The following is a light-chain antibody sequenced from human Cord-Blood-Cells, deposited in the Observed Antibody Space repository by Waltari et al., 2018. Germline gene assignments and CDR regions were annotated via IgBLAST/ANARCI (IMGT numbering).Light chain of an antibody. V-gene: IGKV1-39*01. CDR1: QSISSY. J-gene: IGKJ5*01. Sequence: DIQMTQSPSSLSASVGDRVTITCRASQSISSYLNWYQQKPGKAPKLLIYAASSLQSGVPSRFSGSGSGTDFTLTISSLQPEDFATYYCQQSYSTPPSTFGPGKRLEIK. CDR3: QQSYSTPPST. CDR2: AAS.